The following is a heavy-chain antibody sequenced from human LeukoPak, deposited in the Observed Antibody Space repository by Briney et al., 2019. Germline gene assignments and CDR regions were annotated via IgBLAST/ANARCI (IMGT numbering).Heavy chain of an antibody. D-gene: IGHD4-17*01. V-gene: IGHV1-18*04. CDR2: ISGYNGYT. J-gene: IGHJ1*01. Sequence: GESLKISCKGSGYSFTSYWIGWVRQMPGKGLEWMGWISGYNGYTNYAQKFQFRVTMTTDTSTSTAYMELRSLTSDDTAVYYCARDKAVTTELTQYFHHWGQGTLVTVSS. CDR3: ARDKAVTTELTQYFHH. CDR1: GYSFTSYW.